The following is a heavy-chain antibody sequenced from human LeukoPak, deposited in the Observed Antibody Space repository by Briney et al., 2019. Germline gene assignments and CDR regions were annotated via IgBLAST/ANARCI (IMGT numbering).Heavy chain of an antibody. V-gene: IGHV4-59*08. CDR3: ARLGGRYRYYFDY. CDR1: GGSISSYY. J-gene: IGHJ4*02. CDR2: IYYSGST. D-gene: IGHD2-15*01. Sequence: SETLSLTCTVPGGSISSYYWSWIRQPPGKGLEWIGYIYYSGSTNYNPSLKSRVTISVDTSKNQFSLKLSSVTAADTAVYYCARLGGRYRYYFDYWGQGTLVTVSS.